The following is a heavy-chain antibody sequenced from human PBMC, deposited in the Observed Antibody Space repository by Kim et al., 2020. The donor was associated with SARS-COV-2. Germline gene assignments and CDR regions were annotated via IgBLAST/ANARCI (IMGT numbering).Heavy chain of an antibody. Sequence: GGSLRLSCAASGFTFADYAMHWVRQAPGKGLEWVSGISWNSGSIGYADSVKGRFTISRDNAKNSLYVQMNSLRAEDTALYYCAKESYESFDYWGQGTLVTVSS. CDR3: AKESYESFDY. CDR2: ISWNSGSI. D-gene: IGHD1-26*01. J-gene: IGHJ4*02. CDR1: GFTFADYA. V-gene: IGHV3-9*01.